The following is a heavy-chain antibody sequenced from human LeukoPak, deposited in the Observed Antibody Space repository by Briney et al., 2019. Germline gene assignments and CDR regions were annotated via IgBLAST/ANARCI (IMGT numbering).Heavy chain of an antibody. CDR2: IYWDDDK. V-gene: IGHV2-5*02. CDR1: GFSLSTSAVA. CDR3: ARSFSGRYFDY. Sequence: SGPTLVNPTQTLTLTCTFSGFSLSTSAVAVGWIRQPPGKALEWLALIYWDDDKCYSPSLKIRLTITKDTSKNQVVLTMTNMDPVDTATYYCARSFSGRYFDYWGQGTLVTVSS. J-gene: IGHJ4*02. D-gene: IGHD1-26*01.